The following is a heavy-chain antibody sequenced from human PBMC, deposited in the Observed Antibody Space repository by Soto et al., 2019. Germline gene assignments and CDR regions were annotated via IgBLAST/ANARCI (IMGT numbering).Heavy chain of an antibody. CDR3: ARDSRSGYYLDY. V-gene: IGHV4-30-2*01. CDR2: IYHSGGT. D-gene: IGHD3-22*01. J-gene: IGHJ4*02. Sequence: QLQLQESGSGLVKPSQTLSLTCAVSGGSINSGGYSWNWIRQPPGKGLEWIGYIYHSGGTDYNPSLKSRVTITVDSSNNQFSLKLSSVTAADTAVYYCARDSRSGYYLDYWGQGTLVTVSS. CDR1: GGSINSGGYS.